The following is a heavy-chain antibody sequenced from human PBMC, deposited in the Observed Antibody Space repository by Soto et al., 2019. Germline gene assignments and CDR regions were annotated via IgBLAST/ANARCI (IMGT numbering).Heavy chain of an antibody. D-gene: IGHD3-10*01. CDR2: IYPGDSDT. J-gene: IGHJ3*02. Sequence: GESLKISCKGSGYSFTSYWIGWVRQMPGKGLEWMGIIYPGDSDTRYSPSFQGQVTISADKSISTAYLQWSSLKASDTAMYYCARPKRSGESLKGAFDIWGQGTMVTVSS. CDR1: GYSFTSYW. V-gene: IGHV5-51*01. CDR3: ARPKRSGESLKGAFDI.